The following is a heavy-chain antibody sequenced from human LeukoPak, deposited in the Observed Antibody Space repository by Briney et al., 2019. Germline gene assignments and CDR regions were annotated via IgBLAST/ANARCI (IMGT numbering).Heavy chain of an antibody. V-gene: IGHV1-69-2*01. CDR1: GYTFTDYY. CDR3: ATAIHYDFIYCYYMDV. CDR2: VDPEDGET. J-gene: IGHJ6*03. Sequence: ASVKISCKVSGYTFTDYYMHWVQQAPGKGLEWMGLVDPEDGETIYAEKFQGRVTITADTSTDTAYMELSSLRSEDTAVYYCATAIHYDFIYCYYMDVWGKGTTVTVSS. D-gene: IGHD3-3*01.